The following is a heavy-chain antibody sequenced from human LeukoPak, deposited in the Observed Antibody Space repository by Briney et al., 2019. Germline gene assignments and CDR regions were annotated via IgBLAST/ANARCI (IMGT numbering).Heavy chain of an antibody. V-gene: IGHV3-21*01. J-gene: IGHJ4*02. CDR3: ARESIRFLVLDY. CDR2: ISTSYSDT. CDR1: GFTFISSA. D-gene: IGHD3-3*01. Sequence: GGSLRLSCRASGFTFISSAMSWVRQAPGKGLEWVSGISTSYSDTYYADSVKGRFTISRDNAKNSLYLQMNSLRAEDTAVYYCARESIRFLVLDYWGQGTLVTVSS.